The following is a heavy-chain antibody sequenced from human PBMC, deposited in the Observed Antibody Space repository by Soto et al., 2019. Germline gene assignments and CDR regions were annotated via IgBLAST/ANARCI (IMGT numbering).Heavy chain of an antibody. CDR2: ISAYNGNT. CDR1: GYTFTSYG. D-gene: IGHD2-2*01. J-gene: IGHJ6*02. V-gene: IGHV1-18*04. Sequence: ASVKVSCKASGYTFTSYGISWVRQAPGQGLEWMGWISAYNGNTNYAQKLQGRVTMTTDTSTSTAHMELRSLRSDDTAVYYCAREEYQLLGDYGMDVWGQGTTVTVSS. CDR3: AREEYQLLGDYGMDV.